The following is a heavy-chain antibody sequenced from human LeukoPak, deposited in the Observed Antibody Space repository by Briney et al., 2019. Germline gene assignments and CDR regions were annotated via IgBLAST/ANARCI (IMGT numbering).Heavy chain of an antibody. CDR2: IFPADSNT. J-gene: IGHJ4*02. CDR1: GYTFTHNW. CDR3: ARHRATGTWSDFDY. V-gene: IGHV5-51*01. Sequence: RESLKISCQVSGYTFTHNWIGWVRQKPGRGLEWLGVIFPADSNTAYNSSFRGQVTISVDKSIDTAYLQWGSLKASDSAIYYCARHRATGTWSDFDYWGQGTVVTVSS. D-gene: IGHD1-14*01.